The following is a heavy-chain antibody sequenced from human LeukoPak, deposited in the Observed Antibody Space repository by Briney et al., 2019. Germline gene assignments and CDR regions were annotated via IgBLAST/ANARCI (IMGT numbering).Heavy chain of an antibody. D-gene: IGHD3-9*01. J-gene: IGHJ4*02. CDR2: ISSSSTST. Sequence: GGSLRLSCSASGFTFSTYSMSWVRQAPGKGLEWVSSISSSSTSTNYADSVKGRFTISRDNGKNSLYLQMNSLRAEDTAVYYCAKGGGRLRYFDWSFDYWGQGTLVTVSS. CDR1: GFTFSTYS. CDR3: AKGGGRLRYFDWSFDY. V-gene: IGHV3-21*04.